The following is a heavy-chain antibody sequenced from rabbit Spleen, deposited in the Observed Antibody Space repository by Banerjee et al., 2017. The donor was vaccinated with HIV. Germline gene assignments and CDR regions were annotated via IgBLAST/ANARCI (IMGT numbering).Heavy chain of an antibody. CDR2: IDIGAYT. Sequence: QEQLVESGGGLVTPGASLTLTCTASGFSFSSSYWICWVRQAPGRGLEWIACIDIGAYTYYASWAKGRFTISKASSTTVTLQMTSLTAADTATYLCARHTSSSYFTLWGPGTLVTVS. D-gene: IGHD8-1*01. CDR1: GFSFSSSYW. J-gene: IGHJ4*01. V-gene: IGHV1S45*01. CDR3: ARHTSSSYFTL.